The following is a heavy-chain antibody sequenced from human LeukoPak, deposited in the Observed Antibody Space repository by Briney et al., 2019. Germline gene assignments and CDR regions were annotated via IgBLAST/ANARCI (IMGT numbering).Heavy chain of an antibody. D-gene: IGHD4-17*01. J-gene: IGHJ3*02. Sequence: ASVKVSCKASGYTFTRYYMHWARQAPGQGLEWMGWINPNSGGTNYAQKFQGRVTMTRDTSISAAYMELSRLRSDDTAVYYCARVKSSYGVGAFDIWGQGTMVTVSS. CDR2: INPNSGGT. CDR3: ARVKSSYGVGAFDI. CDR1: GYTFTRYY. V-gene: IGHV1-2*02.